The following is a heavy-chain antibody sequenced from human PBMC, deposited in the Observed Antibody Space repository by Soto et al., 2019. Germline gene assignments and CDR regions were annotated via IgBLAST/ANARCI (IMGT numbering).Heavy chain of an antibody. CDR2: IYASGSP. D-gene: IGHD1-1*01. CDR3: AGTAILHIDY. CDR1: GGSISVYY. J-gene: IGHJ4*02. V-gene: IGHV4-59*01. Sequence: PSETLSLTCTISGGSISVYYWSWVRQPPGHELEWIGYIYASGSPYYNPSLRSRVTISADTSKNQISLKLTSPTAADTAVYYCAGTAILHIDYWGQGTLVTVSS.